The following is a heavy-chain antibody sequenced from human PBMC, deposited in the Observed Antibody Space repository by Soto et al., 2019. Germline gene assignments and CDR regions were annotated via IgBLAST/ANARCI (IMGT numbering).Heavy chain of an antibody. Sequence: GASVKVSCKASGYTFTSYGISWVRQAPGQGLEWMGWISAYNGNTNYAQKLQGRVTMTTDTSTSTAYMELRSLRSDDTAVYYCAREVDTIFGVVIGPYYYYGMDVWGQGTTVTVSS. J-gene: IGHJ6*02. V-gene: IGHV1-18*01. CDR1: GYTFTSYG. D-gene: IGHD3-3*01. CDR3: AREVDTIFGVVIGPYYYYGMDV. CDR2: ISAYNGNT.